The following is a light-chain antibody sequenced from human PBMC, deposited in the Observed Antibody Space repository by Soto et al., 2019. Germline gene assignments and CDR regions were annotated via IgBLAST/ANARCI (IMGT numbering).Light chain of an antibody. J-gene: IGKJ4*01. V-gene: IGKV3-20*01. Sequence: EIVMTQSPATLSVSPGERVTLSCRARQSVGSNLAWYQQKPGQAPRLLIYDASSRATGIPDRFSGGGSGTDFTLTISRLEPEDFAVYYCQQFSSYPLTFGGGTKVDNK. CDR1: QSVGSN. CDR2: DAS. CDR3: QQFSSYPLT.